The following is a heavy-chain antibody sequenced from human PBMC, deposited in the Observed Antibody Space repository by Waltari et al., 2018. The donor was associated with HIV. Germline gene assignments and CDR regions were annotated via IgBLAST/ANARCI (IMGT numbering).Heavy chain of an antibody. V-gene: IGHV5-51*01. CDR2: IYPDDSDT. D-gene: IGHD2-21*02. CDR3: ARQGDRFNHFDY. J-gene: IGHJ4*02. Sequence: EVQLVQSGAEVKKPGESLKISCKGSGYNFANKWLGWGRQMPGKGVEWMGMIYPDDSDTRYSPSFQGQVTISGDKSISTAYLQWSSLKASDTAMYYCARQGDRFNHFDYWGQGTLVTVSS. CDR1: GYNFANKW.